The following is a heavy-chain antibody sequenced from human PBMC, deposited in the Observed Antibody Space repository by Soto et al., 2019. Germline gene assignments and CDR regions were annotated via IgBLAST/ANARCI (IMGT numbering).Heavy chain of an antibody. CDR3: ARGQRPWEFFDY. J-gene: IGHJ4*02. V-gene: IGHV4-61*01. D-gene: IGHD1-26*01. Sequence: QVQLQESGPGLVKPSETLSLACTVSGGSVNSGTYYWSWIRHPPGKGLEWIGYIYYSGSTYYNPSLRSRVTISTDTPKNQFSLKLSSVTAADTAVYYCARGQRPWEFFDYWGQGTLVTVSS. CDR1: GGSVNSGTYY. CDR2: IYYSGST.